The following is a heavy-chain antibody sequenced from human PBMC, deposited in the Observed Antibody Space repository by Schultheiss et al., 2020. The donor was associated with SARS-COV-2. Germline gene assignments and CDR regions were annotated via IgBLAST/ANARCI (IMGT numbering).Heavy chain of an antibody. Sequence: GGSLRLSCAPSGFTFAGYALRWVRQAPGKGLEWVSAISGSGGSTYYADSVKGRFTISRDNSKNTVYLQMNSLRAEDTAVYYCAKGIAVAVYYFDHWGQGTLVTVSS. CDR2: ISGSGGST. V-gene: IGHV3-23*01. J-gene: IGHJ4*02. CDR3: AKGIAVAVYYFDH. D-gene: IGHD6-19*01. CDR1: GFTFAGYA.